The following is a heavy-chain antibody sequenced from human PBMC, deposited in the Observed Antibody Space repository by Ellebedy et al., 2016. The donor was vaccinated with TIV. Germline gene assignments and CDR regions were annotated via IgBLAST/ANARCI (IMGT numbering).Heavy chain of an antibody. D-gene: IGHD3-16*01. CDR1: GFTVRSNS. Sequence: GESLKISCAASGFTVRSNSMSWVRPAPGKGLEWVSVIETGGNTYYADSVKGRFTISRDNSKDTLYLQMNSLRAEDTAVYYCARDYASGWGQGTLVTVSS. CDR3: ARDYASG. CDR2: IETGGNT. J-gene: IGHJ4*02. V-gene: IGHV3-53*01.